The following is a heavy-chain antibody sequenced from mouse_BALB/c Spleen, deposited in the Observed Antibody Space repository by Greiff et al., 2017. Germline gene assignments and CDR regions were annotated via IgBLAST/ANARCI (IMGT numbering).Heavy chain of an antibody. D-gene: IGHD1-1*01. Sequence: EVMLVESGGGLVKPGGSLKLSCAASGFTFSSYAMSWVRQTPEKRLEWVASISSGGSTYYPDSVKGRFTISRDNARNILYLQMSSLRSEDTAMYYCARGRDGSSYGYWGQGTTLTVSS. CDR3: ARGRDGSSYGY. J-gene: IGHJ2*01. CDR2: ISSGGST. CDR1: GFTFSSYA. V-gene: IGHV5-6-5*01.